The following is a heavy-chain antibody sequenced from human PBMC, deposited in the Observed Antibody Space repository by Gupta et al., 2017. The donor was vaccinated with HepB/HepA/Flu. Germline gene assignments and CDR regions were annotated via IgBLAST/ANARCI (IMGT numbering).Heavy chain of an antibody. Sequence: QVQLVQSGAEVKKPEASVKVSCKASGYTFTSYDINWVRQATGQGLEWMGWMNPNSGNTGYAQKFQGRVTMTRNTSISTAYMELSSLRSEDTAVYYCARGRRWLQFDPYYYYGMDVWGQGTTVTVSS. CDR2: MNPNSGNT. D-gene: IGHD5-24*01. V-gene: IGHV1-8*01. J-gene: IGHJ6*02. CDR1: GYTFTSYD. CDR3: ARGRRWLQFDPYYYYGMDV.